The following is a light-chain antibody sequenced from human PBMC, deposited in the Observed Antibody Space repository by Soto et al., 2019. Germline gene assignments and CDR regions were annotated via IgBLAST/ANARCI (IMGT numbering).Light chain of an antibody. Sequence: QSALTQPPSVSGSPGQSVTISCFGTSSDVGRYNWVSWYQQRPGKAPKLIIYDVTRRPSGVPDRFSGSKSGNTASLTISGLQADDEADYCCCAHTGTSIFFGRGTKVTVL. J-gene: IGLJ2*01. CDR3: CAHTGTSIF. V-gene: IGLV2-11*01. CDR2: DVT. CDR1: SSDVGRYNW.